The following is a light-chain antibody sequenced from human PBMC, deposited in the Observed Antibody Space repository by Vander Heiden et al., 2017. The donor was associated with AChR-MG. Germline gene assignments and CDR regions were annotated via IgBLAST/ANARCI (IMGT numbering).Light chain of an antibody. V-gene: IGLV1-40*01. CDR1: GLNFGANYD. J-gene: IGLJ3*02. CDR3: QSFDSSLSGVV. Sequence: QSALTQPPSVSWAPRQSVTLSCTGSGLNFGANYDVHWYQHLPGPAPKLLISRDSDRPSGVPDRFSGSKSGTSDSLAITGLQAEDEADYYCQSFDSSLSGVVFGGGTKVTVL. CDR2: RDS.